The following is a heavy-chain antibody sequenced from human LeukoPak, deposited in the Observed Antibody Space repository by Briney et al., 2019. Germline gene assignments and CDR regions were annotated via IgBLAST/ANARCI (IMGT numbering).Heavy chain of an antibody. CDR3: ARDRIGEYQLLFPGDNSPHDAFDI. D-gene: IGHD2-2*01. CDR2: ISSSSSYI. Sequence: PGGSLRLSCAASGFTFSSYSMNWVRQAPGKGLEWVSSISSSSSYIYYADSVKGRFTISRDNAKNSLYLQMNSLRAEDTAVYYCARDRIGEYQLLFPGDNSPHDAFDIWGQGTMVAVSS. J-gene: IGHJ3*02. V-gene: IGHV3-21*01. CDR1: GFTFSSYS.